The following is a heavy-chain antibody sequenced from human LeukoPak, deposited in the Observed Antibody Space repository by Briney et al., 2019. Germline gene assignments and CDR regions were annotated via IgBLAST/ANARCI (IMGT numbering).Heavy chain of an antibody. J-gene: IGHJ4*02. CDR2: INPNSGGT. V-gene: IGHV1-2*02. Sequence: ASVKVSCKASGYTFTGYYMHWVRQAPGQGLEWMGWINPNSGGTNYAQKLQGRVTMTTDTSTSTAYMELRSLRSDDTAVYYCARDRVVPAAQTISDYWGQGTLVTVSS. CDR3: ARDRVVPAAQTISDY. CDR1: GYTFTGYY. D-gene: IGHD2-2*01.